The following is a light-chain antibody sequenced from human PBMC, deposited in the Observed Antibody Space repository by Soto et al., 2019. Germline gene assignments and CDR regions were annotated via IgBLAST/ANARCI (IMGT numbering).Light chain of an antibody. CDR1: RCVTTTY. Sequence: EIVLTQSPATLSLSPGERDTLSCRASRCVTTTYLAWYQHKPGQAPRLLIYGASNRATGIPDRFSGSGSGTDFTLTISRLEPEDFAVYFCQQYGGSPLFTFGPGTKVDFK. CDR3: QQYGGSPLFT. V-gene: IGKV3-20*01. J-gene: IGKJ3*01. CDR2: GAS.